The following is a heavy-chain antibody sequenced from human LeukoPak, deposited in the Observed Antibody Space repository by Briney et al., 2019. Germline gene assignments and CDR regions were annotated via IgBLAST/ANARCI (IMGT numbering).Heavy chain of an antibody. V-gene: IGHV1-18*01. CDR2: ISAYNGNT. D-gene: IGHD1-26*01. J-gene: IGHJ3*02. CDR3: ARDYPYSGSPDAFDI. CDR1: GYTFTSYG. Sequence: ASVKVSCKASGYTFTSYGISWVRQAPGQGLEWMGWISAYNGNTNYAQKLQGRVTMTTDTSTSTAYMELRSLRSDDTAVYYCARDYPYSGSPDAFDIWGQGTMVTVSS.